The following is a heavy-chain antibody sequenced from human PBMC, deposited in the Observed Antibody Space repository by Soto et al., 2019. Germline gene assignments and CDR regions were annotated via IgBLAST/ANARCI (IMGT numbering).Heavy chain of an antibody. V-gene: IGHV4-30-2*01. CDR3: ASHYINYYCDL. Sequence: QLQLQESGSGLVKPSETLSLTCAVSGVSISSGGYSCSWIRQPPGKGLEWIAYIYAHGSTYYNPSLKSRVTVSVDGSKNQSSLKLGSVTAEDTAVYYCASHYINYYCDLWGQGILVTVSS. D-gene: IGHD4-4*01. CDR2: IYAHGST. CDR1: GVSISSGGYS. J-gene: IGHJ4*02.